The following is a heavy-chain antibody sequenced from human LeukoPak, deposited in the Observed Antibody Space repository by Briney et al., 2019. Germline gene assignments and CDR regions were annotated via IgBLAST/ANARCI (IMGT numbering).Heavy chain of an antibody. Sequence: ASVKVSCKASGYTFTGYYMHWVRQAPGQGLEWMGWINPNSGGTNYAQKFQGRVTMTGDTSISTAYMELTRLRFDDTAVYYCATGINYNSGWYGSFDSWGQGSLVTVSS. CDR1: GYTFTGYY. CDR3: ATGINYNSGWYGSFDS. J-gene: IGHJ4*02. CDR2: INPNSGGT. D-gene: IGHD6-19*01. V-gene: IGHV1-2*02.